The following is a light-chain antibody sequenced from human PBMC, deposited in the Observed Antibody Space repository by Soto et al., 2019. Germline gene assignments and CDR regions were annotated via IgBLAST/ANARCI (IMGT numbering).Light chain of an antibody. CDR2: EVT. CDR3: SSYTSSSTVV. V-gene: IGLV2-14*01. J-gene: IGLJ2*01. CDR1: SSDVGGYHF. Sequence: QSALTQPASVSGSPGQSITISCTGTSSDVGGYHFVSWYQQHPGKAPKLMLYEVTDRPSGVSNRFSGSKSGSTASLTISGLQAEDEADYYCSSYTSSSTVVFGGGTKLTVL.